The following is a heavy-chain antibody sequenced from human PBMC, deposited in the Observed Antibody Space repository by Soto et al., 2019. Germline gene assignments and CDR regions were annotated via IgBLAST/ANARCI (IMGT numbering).Heavy chain of an antibody. Sequence: PGGSLRLSCAASGFTFSSYAMSWVRQAPGKGLEWVSAISGSGGSTYYADSVKGRFTISRDNSKNTLYLQMNSLRAEDTAVYYCAKCPKTWIQLWTVFQHWGQGTLVTVSS. CDR3: AKCPKTWIQLWTVFQH. CDR1: GFTFSSYA. CDR2: ISGSGGST. J-gene: IGHJ1*01. V-gene: IGHV3-23*01. D-gene: IGHD5-18*01.